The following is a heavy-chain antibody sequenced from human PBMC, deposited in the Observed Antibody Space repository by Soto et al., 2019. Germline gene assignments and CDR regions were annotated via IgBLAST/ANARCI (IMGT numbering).Heavy chain of an antibody. CDR1: GFTFSSYE. Sequence: GGSLRLSCAASGFTFSSYEMNWVRQAPGKGLEWVSYISSSGSTIYYADSVKGRFTISRDNAKNSLYLQMNSLRAEDTAVYYCARLITIFGVVRAATYCGMDVWGQGTTVTVSS. CDR2: ISSSGSTI. V-gene: IGHV3-48*03. CDR3: ARLITIFGVVRAATYCGMDV. J-gene: IGHJ6*02. D-gene: IGHD3-3*01.